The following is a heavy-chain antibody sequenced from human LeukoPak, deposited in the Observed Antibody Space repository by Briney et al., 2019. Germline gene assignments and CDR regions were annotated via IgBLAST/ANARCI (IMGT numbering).Heavy chain of an antibody. CDR3: AREDSITMSLLDY. CDR1: GGTFSSYA. J-gene: IGHJ4*02. D-gene: IGHD3-3*01. V-gene: IGHV7-4-1*02. CDR2: INTNTGNP. Sequence: ASVKVSCKASGGTFSSYAISWVRQAPGQGLEWMGWINTNTGNPTYAQGFTGRFVFSLDTSVSTAYLQISSLKAEDTAVYYCAREDSITMSLLDYWGQGTLVTVSS.